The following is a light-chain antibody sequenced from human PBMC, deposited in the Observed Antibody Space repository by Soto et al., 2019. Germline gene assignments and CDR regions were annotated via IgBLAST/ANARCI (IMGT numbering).Light chain of an antibody. CDR1: QSIDTD. Sequence: DIQMTQSPSSLSASVGDRVTITCRASQSIDTDLNWYQRKPGKAPNVLIYAASTLQSGVPTRFSGSGSGTDFTLTISSLQPEDFATYYCQQSYSVPRTFGLGTKVEIK. J-gene: IGKJ1*01. V-gene: IGKV1-39*01. CDR3: QQSYSVPRT. CDR2: AAS.